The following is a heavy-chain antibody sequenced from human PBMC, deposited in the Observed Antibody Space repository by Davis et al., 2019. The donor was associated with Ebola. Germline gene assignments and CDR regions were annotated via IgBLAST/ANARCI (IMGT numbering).Heavy chain of an antibody. D-gene: IGHD2-8*01. J-gene: IGHJ6*02. V-gene: IGHV5-10-1*01. CDR2: IDPSDSYT. CDR1: GYSFTTHW. Sequence: GESLKISCKGSGYSFTTHWISWVRQKPGKGLEWMGRIDPSDSYTKYSTSFQGHVTISADKSISTAYLQWSSLRASDSAMYYCARPRMAAYYGMDVWGQGTTVTVSS. CDR3: ARPRMAAYYGMDV.